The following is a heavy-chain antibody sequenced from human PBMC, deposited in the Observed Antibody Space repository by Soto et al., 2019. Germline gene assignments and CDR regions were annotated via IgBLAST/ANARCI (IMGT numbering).Heavy chain of an antibody. CDR1: GFTFSSYA. J-gene: IGHJ4*02. D-gene: IGHD5-12*01. CDR2: ISVGGGST. Sequence: GGSLRLSCAASGFTFSSYAMSWFRQAPGKGLEWVAAISVGGGSTYYADSVKGRFTISRDNSKNTLDLQMNSLRAEDTALYYCAKDQGRRGYTAYDFDYWGQGTLVTVSS. CDR3: AKDQGRRGYTAYDFDY. V-gene: IGHV3-23*01.